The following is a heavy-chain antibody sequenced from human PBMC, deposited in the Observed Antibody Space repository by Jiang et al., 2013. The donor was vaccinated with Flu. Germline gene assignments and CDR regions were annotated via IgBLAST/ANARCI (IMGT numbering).Heavy chain of an antibody. D-gene: IGHD3-9*01. J-gene: IGHJ1*01. CDR2: ISGRSNYI. V-gene: IGHV3-21*01. CDR1: AFTFSSYT. Sequence: VQLVESGGGLVKPGGSLRLSCAASAFTFSSYTMNWVRQAPGKGLEWVSSISGRSNYIYYADSVKGRFTISRDNGKNSLYLQINSLRAEDTAVYYCARTEYDISTGYARHFQHWGQGTLVTVSS. CDR3: ARTEYDISTGYARHFQH.